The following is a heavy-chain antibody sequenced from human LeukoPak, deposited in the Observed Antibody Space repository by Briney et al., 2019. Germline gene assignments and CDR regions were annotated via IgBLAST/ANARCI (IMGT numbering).Heavy chain of an antibody. D-gene: IGHD3-22*01. Sequence: PGGSLRLSCAASGFTFSSYSMNWVRPAPGKGLEWVSSISSSSSYIYYADSVKGRFTISRDNAKNSLYLQMNSLRAEDTAAYYCARDGGSSGYYRLSYYYMDVWGKGTTVTVSS. CDR1: GFTFSSYS. V-gene: IGHV3-21*01. J-gene: IGHJ6*03. CDR2: ISSSSSYI. CDR3: ARDGGSSGYYRLSYYYMDV.